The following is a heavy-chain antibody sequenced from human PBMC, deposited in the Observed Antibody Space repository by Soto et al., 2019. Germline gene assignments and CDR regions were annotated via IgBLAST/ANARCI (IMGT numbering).Heavy chain of an antibody. Sequence: QVQLVQSGAEVKKPGSAVKVSCKASGGTFSSYAISWVRQAPGQGLEWMGGIIPIFGTANYAQKFQGRVTITADESTSTADMELSSLRSEDRAVYYCARKDRQLVAAFDIWGQGTMVTGSS. CDR3: ARKDRQLVAAFDI. D-gene: IGHD6-6*01. V-gene: IGHV1-69*01. CDR1: GGTFSSYA. CDR2: IIPIFGTA. J-gene: IGHJ3*02.